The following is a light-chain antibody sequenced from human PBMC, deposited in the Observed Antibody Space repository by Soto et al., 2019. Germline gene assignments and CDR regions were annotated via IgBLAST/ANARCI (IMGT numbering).Light chain of an antibody. J-gene: IGKJ3*01. Sequence: DIQLTQSPSVLSASVGDRVTITCRASQGVGTSVAWYQQKSGEAPKLLIYAASTLQSGVPSKFSGSGSGTEFTLKITILQPEDFATYYCQHVYDFPHPFGPRT. CDR3: QHVYDFPHP. CDR2: AAS. V-gene: IGKV1-9*01. CDR1: QGVGTS.